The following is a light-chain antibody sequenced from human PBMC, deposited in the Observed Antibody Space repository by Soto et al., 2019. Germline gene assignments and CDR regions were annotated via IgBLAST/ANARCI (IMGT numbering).Light chain of an antibody. CDR3: HQSYSTPMST. CDR2: AAS. CDR1: QSISSY. Sequence: DIQMTQSPSSLSASVGDRVTITCRASQSISSYLNWYQQKPGKAPKLLIYAASSLQSGVPSRSSGSGSGTDFTLTISSLQPEDFATHYCHQSYSTPMSTLGQGTKLESK. J-gene: IGKJ2*01. V-gene: IGKV1-39*01.